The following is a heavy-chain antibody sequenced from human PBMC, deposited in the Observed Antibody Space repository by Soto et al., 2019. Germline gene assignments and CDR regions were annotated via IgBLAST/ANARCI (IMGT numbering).Heavy chain of an antibody. J-gene: IGHJ5*02. Sequence: EVQLVESGGGLVQPGGSLRLSCAASGFTFSSYSMNWVRQAPGKGVEWVSYISSSSSTIYYADSVKGRFTISRDNAKKSPYLQMNSLRDEDTAVYYCARGVVVVVAATYNWFDPWGQGTLVTVSS. CDR2: ISSSSSTI. V-gene: IGHV3-48*02. CDR1: GFTFSSYS. CDR3: ARGVVVVVAATYNWFDP. D-gene: IGHD2-15*01.